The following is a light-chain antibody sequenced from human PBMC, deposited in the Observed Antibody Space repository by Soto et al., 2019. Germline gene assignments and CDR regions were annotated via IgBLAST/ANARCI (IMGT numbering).Light chain of an antibody. CDR1: QSVNSN. CDR2: GAS. V-gene: IGKV3-20*01. CDR3: QQYENSPRT. J-gene: IGKJ1*01. Sequence: EIVLTQSPGTLSLSPGERATLSCRASQSVNSNLAWYQQRPGQRPRVLMYGASSRATGIPDRFSGSVSGTDFTLTISRLEPEDFAVYYCQQYENSPRTFGQGTKVEIK.